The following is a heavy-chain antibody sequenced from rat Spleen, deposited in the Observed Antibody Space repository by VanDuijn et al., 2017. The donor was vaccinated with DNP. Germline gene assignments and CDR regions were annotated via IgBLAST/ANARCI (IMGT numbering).Heavy chain of an antibody. Sequence: QVQLKESGPGLVQPSQTLSLTCTVSGFSLTSYNVHWVRQPTGKGLEWMGRMWYDGDTAYNSALKSRLSISRDTSKNQVFLKMNSLQTDDTGTYYCTRDQDYYYDGGYYPTMDAWGQGTSVTVSS. J-gene: IGHJ4*01. V-gene: IGHV2-63*01. CDR1: GFSLTSYN. CDR3: TRDQDYYYDGGYYPTMDA. CDR2: MWYDGDT. D-gene: IGHD1-12*02.